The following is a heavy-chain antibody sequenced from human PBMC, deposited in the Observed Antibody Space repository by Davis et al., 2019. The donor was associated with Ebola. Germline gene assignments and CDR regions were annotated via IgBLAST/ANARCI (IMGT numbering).Heavy chain of an antibody. Sequence: ESLKISCAASGFTFSDYYMSWIRQSPGKGLEWIGEINHSGNTKYNPSFKSRVTISVDTSKNQFSLNLRSVTAADTAVYYCARGSDYIWGKDDFWGQGTPVTVSS. J-gene: IGHJ4*02. CDR2: INHSGNT. V-gene: IGHV4-34*01. CDR1: GFTFSDYY. D-gene: IGHD3-16*01. CDR3: ARGSDYIWGKDDF.